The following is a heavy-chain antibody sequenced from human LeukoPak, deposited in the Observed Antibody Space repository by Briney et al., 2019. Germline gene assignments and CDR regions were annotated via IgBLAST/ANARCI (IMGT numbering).Heavy chain of an antibody. V-gene: IGHV1-18*01. D-gene: IGHD3-10*01. CDR3: AVDYGSGSYYNPLDY. J-gene: IGHJ4*02. CDR2: ISAYNGNT. Sequence: ASVKVSCKASGYTFTSHGISWVRQAPGQGLEWMGWISAYNGNTNYAQKLQGRVTMTTDTSTSTAYMELRSLRSDDTAVYYCAVDYGSGSYYNPLDYWGQGTLVTVSS. CDR1: GYTFTSHG.